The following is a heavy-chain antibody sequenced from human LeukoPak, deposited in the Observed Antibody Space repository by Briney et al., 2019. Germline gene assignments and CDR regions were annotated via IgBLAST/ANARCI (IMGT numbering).Heavy chain of an antibody. Sequence: ASVTVSYTASGYTFTSYYMHWVRQAPGQGLEWMGIINPSSGSTSYAQKFQGRVTMTRDTSTSTVYMELSSLRSEDTAVYYCARGSLLTGYYIGWGQGTLVTVSS. J-gene: IGHJ4*02. CDR1: GYTFTSYY. CDR2: INPSSGST. V-gene: IGHV1-46*01. CDR3: ARGSLLTGYYIG. D-gene: IGHD3-9*01.